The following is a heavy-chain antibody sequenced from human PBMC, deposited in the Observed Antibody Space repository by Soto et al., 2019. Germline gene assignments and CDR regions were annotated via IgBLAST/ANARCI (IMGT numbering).Heavy chain of an antibody. Sequence: QVQLVQSGAEVKKPGTSVRVSCKASGDTFIGYSISWVRQAPGQGLEWMGWVIPTQRTTKYAQRFQGRVTMSVDQFASTTSMELSSLRPEDTALYYCVIDRLIVAVSVGRMDVWGQGTTVTVSS. CDR2: VIPTQRTT. CDR1: GDTFIGYS. V-gene: IGHV1-69*01. CDR3: VIDRLIVAVSVGRMDV. J-gene: IGHJ6*02. D-gene: IGHD6-19*01.